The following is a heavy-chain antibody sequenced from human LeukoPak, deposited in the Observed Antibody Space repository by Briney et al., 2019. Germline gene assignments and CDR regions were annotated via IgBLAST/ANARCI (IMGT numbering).Heavy chain of an antibody. J-gene: IGHJ2*01. CDR2: ISGSGGST. V-gene: IGHV3-23*01. CDR1: GFTFSSYA. Sequence: QPGGSLRLSCAASGFTFSSYAMSWVRQAPGKGLEWVSAISGSGGSTYYADSVKGRFTISRDNSKNTLYLQMNSLRAEDTAVYYCAKGAGTYYDFWTPNEAPWYFDLWGHGTLVTVSS. D-gene: IGHD3-3*01. CDR3: AKGAGTYYDFWTPNEAPWYFDL.